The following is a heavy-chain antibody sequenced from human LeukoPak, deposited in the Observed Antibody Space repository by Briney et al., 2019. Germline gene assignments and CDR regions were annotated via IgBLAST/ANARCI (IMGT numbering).Heavy chain of an antibody. J-gene: IGHJ4*02. CDR1: GFTFSSYT. D-gene: IGHD3-10*01. CDR3: ARVGVVGSVYGIPDY. V-gene: IGHV3-21*01. CDR2: IDGSSSHI. Sequence: GGSLRLSCSVSGFTFSSYTMNWVRQAPGKGLEWVSSIDGSSSHIFYADSVKGRFTISRGNAKNSLYLQMNSLRAEDTAMYYCARVGVVGSVYGIPDYWGQGTLVTVSS.